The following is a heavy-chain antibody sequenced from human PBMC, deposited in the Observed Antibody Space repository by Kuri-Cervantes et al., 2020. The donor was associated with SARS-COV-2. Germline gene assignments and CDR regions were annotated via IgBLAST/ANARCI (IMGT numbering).Heavy chain of an antibody. CDR1: GFTFSSYA. Sequence: ETLSLTCAASGFTFSSYAMSWVRQAPGKGLEWVSVIYSGGSSTYYADSVKGRFTISRDNSKNTLYPQMNSLRAEDTAVYYCAKDGDPDYWGQGTLVTVSS. D-gene: IGHD2-21*01. CDR3: AKDGDPDY. CDR2: IYSGGSST. V-gene: IGHV3-23*03. J-gene: IGHJ4*02.